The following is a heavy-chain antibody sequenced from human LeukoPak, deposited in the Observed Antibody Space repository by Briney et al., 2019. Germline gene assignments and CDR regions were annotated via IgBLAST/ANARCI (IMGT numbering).Heavy chain of an antibody. CDR3: AKEKPAYGMDV. CDR1: GFTFSSYE. Sequence: QPGGSLRLSCAASGFTFSSYEMNWVRQAPGKGLEWVSYISTSGAAIYYADSVKGRFTISRDNAKNSLYLQMNSLRGEDTAVYYCAKEKPAYGMDVWGQGTTVTVSS. CDR2: ISTSGAAI. V-gene: IGHV3-48*03. J-gene: IGHJ6*02.